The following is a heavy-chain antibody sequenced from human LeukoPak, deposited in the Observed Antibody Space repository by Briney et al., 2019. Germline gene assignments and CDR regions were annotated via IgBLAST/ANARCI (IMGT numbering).Heavy chain of an antibody. CDR2: IKQDGSER. J-gene: IGHJ4*02. V-gene: IGHV3-7*03. D-gene: IGHD3-22*01. CDR3: ARDRWSYDPQGGFDC. CDR1: GFTFSIYW. Sequence: GGSLRLSCAASGFTFSIYWMSWVRQAPGKGLEWVANIKQDGSERYYVDSVKGRFALSRDNAKNSLYLQMNSLRAEDTAVYYCARDRWSYDPQGGFDCWGQGTLVTVSS.